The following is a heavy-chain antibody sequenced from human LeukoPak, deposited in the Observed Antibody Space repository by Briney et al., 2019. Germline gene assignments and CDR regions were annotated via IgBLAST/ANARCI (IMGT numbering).Heavy chain of an antibody. Sequence: PGGSLRLSCAASGFTFSSYWMSWVRQAPGKGLEWVANINQGGSAKDYGGSVEGRFTISRDNAKNSLYLQMNSLTAEDTAVYFCASAPNENYFDFWGQGTLVTVSS. CDR2: INQGGSAK. V-gene: IGHV3-7*01. CDR1: GFTFSSYW. CDR3: ASAPNENYFDF. J-gene: IGHJ4*02.